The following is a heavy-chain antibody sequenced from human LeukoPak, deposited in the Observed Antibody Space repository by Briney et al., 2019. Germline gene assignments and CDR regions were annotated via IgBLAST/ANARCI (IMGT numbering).Heavy chain of an antibody. V-gene: IGHV4-34*01. CDR1: GGSFSGYY. CDR3: ARFMTPPRAVDY. CDR2: INHSGST. J-gene: IGHJ4*02. D-gene: IGHD3-16*01. Sequence: SEXLSLTCAVYGGSFSGYYWSWIRQPPGKGLEWIGEINHSGSTNYNPSLTSRVTISVDTSKNQFSLKLSSVTAADTAVYYCARFMTPPRAVDYWGQGTLVTVSS.